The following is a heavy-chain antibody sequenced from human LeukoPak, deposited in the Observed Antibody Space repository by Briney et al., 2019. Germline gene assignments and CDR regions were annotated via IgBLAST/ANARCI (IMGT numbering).Heavy chain of an antibody. CDR2: IGGSDGRT. CDR3: ARDPATVVTTYYFDY. J-gene: IGHJ4*02. Sequence: GGSLRLSCAASGFTFSTYAMGWVRQAPGKGLECVSLIGGSDGRTRYADSVKGRFTISRDNSKNTLYLEMNSLRAEDTAVYYCARDPATVVTTYYFDYWGQGTLVTVSS. V-gene: IGHV3-23*01. D-gene: IGHD4-23*01. CDR1: GFTFSTYA.